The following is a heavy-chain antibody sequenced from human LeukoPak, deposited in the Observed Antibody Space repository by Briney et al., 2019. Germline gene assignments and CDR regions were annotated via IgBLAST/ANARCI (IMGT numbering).Heavy chain of an antibody. J-gene: IGHJ4*02. D-gene: IGHD6-13*01. Sequence: GGSLRLSCTASGLAFSSYGMHWARQAPGKGLEWVAFMQYDGSQMYYADSVKGRFTISRDNSKNALYLQMNSLRPEDTAVYYCAGKAAAFYFDYWGQGTLVSVSS. V-gene: IGHV3-30*02. CDR1: GLAFSSYG. CDR2: MQYDGSQM. CDR3: AGKAAAFYFDY.